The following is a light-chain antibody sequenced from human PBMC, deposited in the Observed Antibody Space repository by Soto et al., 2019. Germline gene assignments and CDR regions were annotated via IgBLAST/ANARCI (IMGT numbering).Light chain of an antibody. J-gene: IGKJ5*01. V-gene: IGKV1-12*01. CDR3: QQANSFPIT. Sequence: DIKMTQSASAVSAFVGDILTIACRASQVISTWLAWYQQKPGQAPKLLIYAASVLESGVPSRFSGSGSGTDFTLTISSVQPEDFATYRCQQANSFPITFGQGTEWRL. CDR1: QVISTW. CDR2: AAS.